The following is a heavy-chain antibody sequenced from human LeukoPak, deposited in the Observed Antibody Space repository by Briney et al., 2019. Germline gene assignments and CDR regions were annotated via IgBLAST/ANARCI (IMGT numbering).Heavy chain of an antibody. CDR1: GGTFSSYA. CDR2: IIPIFGTA. D-gene: IGHD2-21*02. CDR3: ARTRRCGGDCYSVYYFDY. J-gene: IGHJ4*02. V-gene: IGHV1-69*13. Sequence: SVKVSCKASGGTFSSYAISWVRQAPGQGLEWMGGIIPIFGTANYAQKFQGRVTITADESTSTAYMELSSLRSEDTAVYYCARTRRCGGDCYSVYYFDYWGQGTLVTVSS.